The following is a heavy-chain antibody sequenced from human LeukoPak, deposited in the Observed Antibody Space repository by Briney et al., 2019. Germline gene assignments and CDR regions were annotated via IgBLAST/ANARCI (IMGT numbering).Heavy chain of an antibody. CDR1: GDSVSGHY. J-gene: IGHJ3*01. D-gene: IGHD5-12*01. Sequence: SETLSLTCTVSGDSVSGHYWSWIRQTPGKGLEWIGYVSYSGGTNYNPSLKKRVSISLDTSKNQFSLKLSSPAAADPAVYYCARAPMAITTSAFPDAFDFWGQGTMVTVSS. V-gene: IGHV4-59*02. CDR2: VSYSGGT. CDR3: ARAPMAITTSAFPDAFDF.